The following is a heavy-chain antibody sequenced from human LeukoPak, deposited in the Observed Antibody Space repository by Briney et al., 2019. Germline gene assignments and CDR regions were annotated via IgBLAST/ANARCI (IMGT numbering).Heavy chain of an antibody. Sequence: GASVKVSCKASGYTFTSYAMHWVRQAPGQRLEWMGWINAGSGDTKYSQKFQGRVTITRDTSASTAYMELSSLRSKDTAVYTCAKVGATNTFDYWGQGTLVTVSS. CDR1: GYTFTSYA. V-gene: IGHV1-3*01. CDR2: INAGSGDT. D-gene: IGHD1-26*01. CDR3: AKVGATNTFDY. J-gene: IGHJ4*02.